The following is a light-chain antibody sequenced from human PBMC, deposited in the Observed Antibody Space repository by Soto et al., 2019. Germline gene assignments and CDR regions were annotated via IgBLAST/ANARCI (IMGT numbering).Light chain of an antibody. CDR2: KAS. CDR1: QTISSW. J-gene: IGKJ5*01. V-gene: IGKV1-5*03. Sequence: MTQSVSALSGSIPERVTSTCRASQTISSWLAWYQQKPGKAPKLLIYKASTLKSGVPSRFSGSGSGTEFTLTISSPQPDDFATYYCQQCYTTPSTFGQGALLEIK. CDR3: QQCYTTPST.